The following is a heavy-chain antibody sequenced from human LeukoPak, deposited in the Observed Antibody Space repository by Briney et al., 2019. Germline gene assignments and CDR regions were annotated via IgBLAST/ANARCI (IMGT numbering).Heavy chain of an antibody. D-gene: IGHD3-22*01. Sequence: GGSLRLSCAASGFTFSSYGIHWVRQAPGKRLEWVAFIRYDGSNKYYADSVKGRFTISRDNSKNTLYLQMNSLRAEDTAVYYCAKRPNYYDSSGYYWGQGTLVTVSS. CDR2: IRYDGSNK. J-gene: IGHJ4*02. V-gene: IGHV3-30*02. CDR1: GFTFSSYG. CDR3: AKRPNYYDSSGYY.